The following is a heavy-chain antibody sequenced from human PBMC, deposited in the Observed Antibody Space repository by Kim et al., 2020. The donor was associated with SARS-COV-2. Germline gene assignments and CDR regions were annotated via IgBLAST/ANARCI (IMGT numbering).Heavy chain of an antibody. Sequence: SETLSLTCAVSGDSISSSTNHYWGWIRQPPGKGLEWIGSIYYNGNTYYNPSLRTLVTISVDTSKNQFSLKLTSVTDTDTAVYYCARHSARAGHRAFEYWGQGTLVTVSS. CDR1: GDSISSSTNHY. J-gene: IGHJ4*02. CDR3: ARHSARAGHRAFEY. CDR2: IYYNGNT. V-gene: IGHV4-39*01. D-gene: IGHD3-10*01.